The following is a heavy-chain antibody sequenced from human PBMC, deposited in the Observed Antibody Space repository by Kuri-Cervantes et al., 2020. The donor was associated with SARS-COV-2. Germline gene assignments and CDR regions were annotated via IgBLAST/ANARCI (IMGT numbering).Heavy chain of an antibody. CDR3: SRDQVSAAGTANY. V-gene: IGHV3-11*01. CDR2: ISSSDSTT. D-gene: IGHD6-13*01. J-gene: IGHJ4*02. Sequence: GESLKISCAASGFTFRDYYMSWIRQAPGKGLEWISYISSSDSTTYYADSVKGRFTISRDNAKRTLFLQMNSLRVDDTAVYYCSRDQVSAAGTANYWGQGALVTVSS. CDR1: GFTFRDYY.